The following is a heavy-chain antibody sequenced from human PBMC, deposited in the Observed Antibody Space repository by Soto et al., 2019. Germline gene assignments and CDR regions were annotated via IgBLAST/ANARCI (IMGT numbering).Heavy chain of an antibody. CDR1: GFTFSSYA. Sequence: QVQLVESGGGVVQPGRSLRLSCAASGFTFSSYAMHWVRQAPGKGLEWVAGISYDGSNKYYADSVKGRFTISRDNSKNTLYLQMNSLRAEDTAVYYCARAMAVSGTFKFDYWGQGTLVTVSS. V-gene: IGHV3-30-3*01. D-gene: IGHD6-19*01. J-gene: IGHJ4*02. CDR2: ISYDGSNK. CDR3: ARAMAVSGTFKFDY.